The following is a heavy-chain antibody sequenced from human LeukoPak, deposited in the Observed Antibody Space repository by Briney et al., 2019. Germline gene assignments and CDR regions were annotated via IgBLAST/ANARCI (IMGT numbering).Heavy chain of an antibody. J-gene: IGHJ4*02. CDR3: ARKLDAYYYDSSGLNDY. D-gene: IGHD3-22*01. V-gene: IGHV3-30*04. CDR2: ISYDGSNK. Sequence: GGSLRLSCAASGFTFSSYAMHWVRQAPGKGLEWVAVISYDGSNKYYADSVKGRFTISRDNSKNTLYLQMNSLRAEDTAVYYCARKLDAYYYDSSGLNDYWGQGTLVTVSS. CDR1: GFTFSSYA.